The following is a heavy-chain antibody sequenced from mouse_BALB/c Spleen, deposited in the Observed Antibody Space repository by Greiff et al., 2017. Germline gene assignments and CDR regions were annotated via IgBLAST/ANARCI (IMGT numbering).Heavy chain of an antibody. CDR2: IRLKSNNYAT. Sequence: EVKVEESGGGLVQPGGSMKLSCVASGFTFSNYWMNWVRQSPEKGLEWVAEIRLKSNNYATHYAESVKGRFTISRDDSKSSVYLQMNNLRAEDTGIYYCTREGYYDDFDYWGQGTTLTVSS. CDR1: GFTFSNYW. D-gene: IGHD2-4*01. V-gene: IGHV6-6*02. CDR3: TREGYYDDFDY. J-gene: IGHJ2*01.